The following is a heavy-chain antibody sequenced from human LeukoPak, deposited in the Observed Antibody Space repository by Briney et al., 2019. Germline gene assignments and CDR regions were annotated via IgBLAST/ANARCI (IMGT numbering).Heavy chain of an antibody. D-gene: IGHD3-10*01. J-gene: IGHJ5*02. CDR3: ARGPLLWFGELSWFDP. CDR1: GYTFTGYY. V-gene: IGHV1-2*02. CDR2: INPNSGGT. Sequence: ASVKVSCKASGYTFTGYYMHWVRQAPGQGLEWMGWINPNSGGTNYAQKFQGRVTMTRDTSISTAYMELSSLRSEDTAVYYCARGPLLWFGELSWFDPWGQGTLVTVSS.